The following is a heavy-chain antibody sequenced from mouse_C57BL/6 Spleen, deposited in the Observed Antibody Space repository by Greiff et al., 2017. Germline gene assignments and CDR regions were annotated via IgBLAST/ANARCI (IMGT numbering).Heavy chain of an antibody. CDR2: IDPSDSET. Sequence: VQLQPPGAELVRPGSSVKLSCKASGYTFTSYWMHWVKQRPIQGLEWIGNIDPSDSETHYNQKFKDKATLTVDKSSSTAYMQLSSLTSEDSAVYYCARGAYYGILDYWGQGTTLTVSS. D-gene: IGHD2-10*01. CDR3: ARGAYYGILDY. CDR1: GYTFTSYW. V-gene: IGHV1-52*01. J-gene: IGHJ2*01.